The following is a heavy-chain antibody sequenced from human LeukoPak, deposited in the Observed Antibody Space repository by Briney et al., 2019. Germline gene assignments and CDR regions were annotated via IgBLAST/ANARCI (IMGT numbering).Heavy chain of an antibody. CDR1: GFTFSNAW. CDR2: IKSKTDGGTT. V-gene: IGHV3-15*01. Sequence: GGSLRPSCAASGFTFSNAWMSWVRQAPGKGLEWVGRIKSKTDGGTTDYAAPVKGRFTISRDDSKNTLYLQMNSLKTEDTAVYYCTTDRGSGSYEGYWGQGTLVTVSS. CDR3: TTDRGSGSYEGY. D-gene: IGHD3-10*01. J-gene: IGHJ4*02.